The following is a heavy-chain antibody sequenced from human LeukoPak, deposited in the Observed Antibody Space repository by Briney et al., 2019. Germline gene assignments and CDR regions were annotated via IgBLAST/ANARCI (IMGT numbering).Heavy chain of an antibody. CDR3: AKGTGRYWTFFDY. D-gene: IGHD1-26*01. J-gene: IGHJ4*02. CDR2: ISWNSGSI. CDR1: RFTFDTYA. V-gene: IGHV3-9*01. Sequence: GTSLRLSWPVYRFTFDTYAMHWVRQGPEKGMEWVSGISWNSGSIDYAESVKGRFTISRDSAKNSLYLQMNSLRPEDTAFYYCAKGTGRYWTFFDYWGRGTLVTVSS.